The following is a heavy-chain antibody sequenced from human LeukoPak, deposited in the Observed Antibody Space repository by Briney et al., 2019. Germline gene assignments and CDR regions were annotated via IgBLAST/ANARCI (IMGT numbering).Heavy chain of an antibody. CDR2: IYPGDSDT. CDR3: AGHLYSSSSGEYYYYYYMDV. V-gene: IGHV5-51*01. J-gene: IGHJ6*03. CDR1: GYSFTSYW. Sequence: GESLKISCKGSGYSFTSYWIGWVRQMPGKGLEWMGIIYPGDSDTRYSPSFQGQVTISADKSISTAYLQWSSLKASDTAMYYCAGHLYSSSSGEYYYYYYMDVWGKGTTVTVSS. D-gene: IGHD6-6*01.